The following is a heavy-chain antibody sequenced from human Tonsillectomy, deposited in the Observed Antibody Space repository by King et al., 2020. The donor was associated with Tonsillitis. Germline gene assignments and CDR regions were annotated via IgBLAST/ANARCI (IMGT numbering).Heavy chain of an antibody. Sequence: VQLVESGGGVVQPGRSLRLSCAASGFTFSSYAIDWVRQAPGKGLEWVAFIRYDGSNKYYADSVKGRFTISRDNSKNTVYLQMNSLRDEDTAIYYCARDSHWGQQLSTRKFSTGQGHDSFDIWGRGTMVTVSS. CDR1: GFTFSSYA. J-gene: IGHJ3*02. V-gene: IGHV3-30*02. D-gene: IGHD6-13*01. CDR2: IRYDGSNK. CDR3: ARDSHWGQQLSTRKFSTGQGHDSFDI.